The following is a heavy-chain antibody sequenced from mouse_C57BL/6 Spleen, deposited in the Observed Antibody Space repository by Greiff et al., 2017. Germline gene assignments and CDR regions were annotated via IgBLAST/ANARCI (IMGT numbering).Heavy chain of an antibody. V-gene: IGHV1-80*01. Sequence: QVQLQQSGAELVKPGASVKISCKASGYAFSSYWMNWVKQRPGKGLEWIGQIYPGDGDTNYNGKFKGKATLTADKSSSTAYMQLSSLTSEDSAVYFCARARDGYYKNYAMDYWGQGTSVTVSS. D-gene: IGHD2-3*01. CDR2: IYPGDGDT. CDR3: ARARDGYYKNYAMDY. CDR1: GYAFSSYW. J-gene: IGHJ4*01.